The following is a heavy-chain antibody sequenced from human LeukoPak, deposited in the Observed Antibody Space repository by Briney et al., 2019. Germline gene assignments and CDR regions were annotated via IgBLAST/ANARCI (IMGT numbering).Heavy chain of an antibody. CDR1: GFTFSIYA. V-gene: IGHV3-23*01. CDR3: AKDREQQLVHEESFDY. D-gene: IGHD6-13*01. J-gene: IGHJ4*02. Sequence: GGSLRLSCAASGFTFSIYAMSWVRQAPGKGLEWVSAISGSGESTSYADSVKGRFTISRDNSKNTVYLQVNSLRAEDTAVYYCAKDREQQLVHEESFDYWGQGTLVTVSS. CDR2: ISGSGEST.